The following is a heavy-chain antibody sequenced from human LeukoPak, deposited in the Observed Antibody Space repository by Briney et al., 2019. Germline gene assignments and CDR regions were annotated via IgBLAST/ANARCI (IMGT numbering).Heavy chain of an antibody. Sequence: GESLKISCKASGYSFTTYWIGWVRQMPGKGLEWMGIIYVADSDTKYSPSFEGQVTISADKSIRTAYLQWSSLKASDTAMYYCASALYYSSAFYDYWGQGTLVTVSS. CDR1: GYSFTTYW. CDR2: IYVADSDT. J-gene: IGHJ4*02. V-gene: IGHV5-51*01. D-gene: IGHD3-22*01. CDR3: ASALYYSSAFYDY.